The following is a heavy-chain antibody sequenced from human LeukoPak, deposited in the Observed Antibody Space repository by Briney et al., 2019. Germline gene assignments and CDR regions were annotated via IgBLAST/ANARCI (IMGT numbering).Heavy chain of an antibody. D-gene: IGHD6-6*01. V-gene: IGHV3-7*03. J-gene: IGHJ5*02. Sequence: AGGSLRLSCAVSGFTFSGFWMRWSRQAPGKGLEWVANIKQDGSEKYYVGSVKGRFTISRDNAKNSLYLQMDSLRAEDTAVYYCARDGPYSTSSTHPPWGQGTLVTVSS. CDR3: ARDGPYSTSSTHPP. CDR1: GFTFSGFW. CDR2: IKQDGSEK.